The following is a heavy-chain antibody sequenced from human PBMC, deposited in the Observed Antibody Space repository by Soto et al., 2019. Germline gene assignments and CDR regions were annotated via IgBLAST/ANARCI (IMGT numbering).Heavy chain of an antibody. D-gene: IGHD5-18*01. CDR2: ISYDGSNK. V-gene: IGHV3-30*18. CDR1: GFTFSSYG. Sequence: QVQLVESGGGVVQPGRSLRLSCAASGFTFSSYGMHWVRQAPGKGLEWVAVISYDGSNKYYADSVKGRFTISRDNSKNPLYLQMNSLRAEDTAVYYCAKDYSYGGENWFDPWGQGTLVTVSS. J-gene: IGHJ5*02. CDR3: AKDYSYGGENWFDP.